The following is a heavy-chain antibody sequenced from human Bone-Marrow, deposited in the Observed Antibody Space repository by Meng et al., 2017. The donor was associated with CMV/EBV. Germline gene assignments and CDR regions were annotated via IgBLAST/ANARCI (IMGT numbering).Heavy chain of an antibody. CDR3: ARTTAIRRNAFDI. Sequence: GGSLRLSCAASGFIFNTYGMHWVRQVPGKGLEWVSFIRWDGSDKFYGESLKGRFTVSRDNAKNSLYLQMNSLRAEDTAVYYCARTTAIRRNAFDIWGQGTMVTVSS. CDR1: GFIFNTYG. V-gene: IGHV3-30*02. D-gene: IGHD2-21*02. J-gene: IGHJ3*02. CDR2: IRWDGSDK.